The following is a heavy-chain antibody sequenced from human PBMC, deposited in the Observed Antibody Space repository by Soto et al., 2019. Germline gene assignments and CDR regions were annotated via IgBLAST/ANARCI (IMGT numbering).Heavy chain of an antibody. Sequence: QVQLVESGGGVVQPGRSLRLSCAASGYNLRNYGMHWVRQASGKGLEWVAGIRYDGSNKVYADSVKGRFTISRDNSENTLSLELSSLRAEDTAVYYCARDVGGSSYYFYWGQGTLVTVSS. J-gene: IGHJ4*02. V-gene: IGHV3-30*19. CDR2: IRYDGSNK. CDR3: ARDVGGSSYYFY. CDR1: GYNLRNYG. D-gene: IGHD2-15*01.